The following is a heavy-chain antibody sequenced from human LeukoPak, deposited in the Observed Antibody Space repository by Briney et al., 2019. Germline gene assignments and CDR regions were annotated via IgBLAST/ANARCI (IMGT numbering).Heavy chain of an antibody. CDR1: GFTFSNAW. Sequence: GGSLRLSCAASGFTFSNAWMNWVRQAPGKGLEWVGRIKSKTDGGTTDYAAPVKGRSTISRDDSKNTLYLQMNSLKTEDTAVYYCTTQYCSSTSCYPVYWGQGTLVTVSS. V-gene: IGHV3-15*07. D-gene: IGHD2-2*01. CDR2: IKSKTDGGTT. J-gene: IGHJ4*02. CDR3: TTQYCSSTSCYPVY.